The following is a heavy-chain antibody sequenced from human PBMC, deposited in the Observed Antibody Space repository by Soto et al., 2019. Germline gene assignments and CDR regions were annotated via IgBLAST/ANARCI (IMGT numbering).Heavy chain of an antibody. CDR3: ARDPLYDTSPDYFDY. Sequence: SVKVSCNASGGTFSSYAISWVRQAPGQGLEWMGGIIPIFGTANYAQKFQGRVTITADESTSTAYMELSSLRSEDTAVYYCARDPLYDTSPDYFDYWGQGTLVTVSS. CDR2: IIPIFGTA. V-gene: IGHV1-69*13. D-gene: IGHD3-22*01. J-gene: IGHJ4*02. CDR1: GGTFSSYA.